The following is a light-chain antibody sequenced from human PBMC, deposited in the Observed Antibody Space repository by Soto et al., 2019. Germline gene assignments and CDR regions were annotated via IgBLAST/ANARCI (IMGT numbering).Light chain of an antibody. J-gene: IGKJ2*01. CDR3: QQYSSLPHT. V-gene: IGKV3-20*01. CDR2: GAS. Sequence: EIVVTQSPCTLSLSPGERATLCCRASQSVSSNLAWYQQKPGQAPRLLIYGASNRATGIPDRFSGSGSGTDFTLTISRLEPEDFVVYYCQQYSSLPHTFGQGTKVDI. CDR1: QSVSSN.